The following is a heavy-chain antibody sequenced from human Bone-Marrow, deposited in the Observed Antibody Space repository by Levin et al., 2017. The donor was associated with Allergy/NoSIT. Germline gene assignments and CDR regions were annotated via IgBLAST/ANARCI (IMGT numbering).Heavy chain of an antibody. V-gene: IGHV3-30*18. CDR1: GFTFRNYA. CDR2: ILKDGSNQ. CDR3: AKDRWEFTRYFDS. Sequence: GESLKISCAASGFTFRNYAMHWVRQAPGKGLEWVGVILKDGSNQYYEASVRGRFTISRDNSKNTVHLQMNSLRAEDTAFYFCAKDRWEFTRYFDSWGQGILVTVSS. D-gene: IGHD2-2*01. J-gene: IGHJ4*02.